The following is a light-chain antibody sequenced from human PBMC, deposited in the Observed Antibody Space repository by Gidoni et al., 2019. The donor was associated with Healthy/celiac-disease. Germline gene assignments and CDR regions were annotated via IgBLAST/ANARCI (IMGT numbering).Light chain of an antibody. CDR2: AAS. CDR1: QSISSY. Sequence: DIQMTQSPSSLSASVGDRVTITCRASQSISSYLNWYQQKPGKAPKLLIYAASSLQSGVPSRFSGSGSGTDYTLTISSLQPEDVATYYCQQSYSTVFTFXPXTKVDIK. J-gene: IGKJ3*01. CDR3: QQSYSTVFT. V-gene: IGKV1-39*01.